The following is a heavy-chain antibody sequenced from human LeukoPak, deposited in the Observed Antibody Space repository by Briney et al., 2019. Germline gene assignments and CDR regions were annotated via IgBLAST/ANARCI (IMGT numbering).Heavy chain of an antibody. CDR2: ISGSGGST. CDR3: AKDRRGLGDSFDY. D-gene: IGHD3-10*01. CDR1: GFTFSSYS. V-gene: IGHV3-23*01. J-gene: IGHJ4*02. Sequence: GGSLRLSCAASGFTFSSYSMSWVRQAPGKGLGWVSAISGSGGSTYYADSVKGRFTISRDNSKNTLYLQMNSLRAEDTAVYYCAKDRRGLGDSFDYWGQGTLVTVSS.